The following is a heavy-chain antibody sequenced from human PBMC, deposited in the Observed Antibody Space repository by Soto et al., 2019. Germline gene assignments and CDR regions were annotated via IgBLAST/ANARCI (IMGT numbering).Heavy chain of an antibody. CDR2: IYYSGST. CDR1: GGSISSSSYY. V-gene: IGHV4-39*07. J-gene: IGHJ4*02. D-gene: IGHD2-15*01. Sequence: PSETLSLTCTVSGGSISSSSYYWGWIRQPPGKGLEWIGSIYYSGSTYYNPSLKSRVTISVDTSKNQFSLKLSSVTAADTAVYYCARGRGGYCSGGSCRGYIFDYWGQGTLVTVSS. CDR3: ARGRGGYCSGGSCRGYIFDY.